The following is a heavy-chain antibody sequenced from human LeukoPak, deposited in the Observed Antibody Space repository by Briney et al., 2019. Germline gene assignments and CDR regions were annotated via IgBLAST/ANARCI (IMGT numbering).Heavy chain of an antibody. D-gene: IGHD1-1*01. CDR3: AKVKFVRPDPPDAFDI. J-gene: IGHJ3*02. V-gene: IGHV3-23*01. Sequence: GGSLRLSCAASGFTFSSYAMSWVRQAPGKGLEWVSAISGSGGSTYYADSVKGRFTISRDNSKNTLYLQMNSLRAEDTAVYYCAKVKFVRPDPPDAFDIWGQGTMVTVSS. CDR1: GFTFSSYA. CDR2: ISGSGGST.